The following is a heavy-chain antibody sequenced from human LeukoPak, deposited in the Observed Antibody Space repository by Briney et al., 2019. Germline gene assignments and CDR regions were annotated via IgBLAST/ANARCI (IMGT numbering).Heavy chain of an antibody. CDR3: ARGGYDFWSGHSERYYYYYYMDV. D-gene: IGHD3-3*01. V-gene: IGHV1-69*05. CDR2: IIPIFGTA. CDR1: GGTFSSYA. J-gene: IGHJ6*03. Sequence: SVKVSCKASGGTFSSYAISCVRQAPGQGLEWMGGIIPIFGTANYAQKFQGRVTITTDESTSTAYMELSSLRSEDTAVYYCARGGYDFWSGHSERYYYYYYMDVWGKGTTVTVSS.